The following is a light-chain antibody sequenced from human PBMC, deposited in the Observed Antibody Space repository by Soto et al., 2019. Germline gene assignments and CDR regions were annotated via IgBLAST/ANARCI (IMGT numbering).Light chain of an antibody. Sequence: DIQMTQSPSTLSASVGDRVTITCRASQSIRSWLAWYQQKPGKAPKLLIYQASSLETGVPSRFSGSGSGREFTLTISSLQPDDSATYYCQQTSAFPRTFGQGTKVDIK. CDR1: QSIRSW. CDR2: QAS. V-gene: IGKV1-5*03. CDR3: QQTSAFPRT. J-gene: IGKJ1*01.